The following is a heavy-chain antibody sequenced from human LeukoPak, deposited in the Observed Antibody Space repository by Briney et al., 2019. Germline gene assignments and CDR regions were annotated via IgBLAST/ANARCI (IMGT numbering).Heavy chain of an antibody. CDR1: GGSFSGYY. V-gene: IGHV4-34*01. D-gene: IGHD3-10*01. CDR3: ARGWRPYGSGSYFY. J-gene: IGHJ4*02. CDR2: INHSGST. Sequence: SETLSLTCAVYGGSFSGYYWSWIRQPPGKGLEWIGEINHSGSTNYNPSLKSRVTISVDTSKNQFSLKLSSVTAADTAVYYCARGWRPYGSGSYFYWGQGTLVTASS.